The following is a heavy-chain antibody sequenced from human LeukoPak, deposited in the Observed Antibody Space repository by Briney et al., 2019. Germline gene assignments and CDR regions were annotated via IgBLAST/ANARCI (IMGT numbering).Heavy chain of an antibody. CDR2: FDPEDGET. CDR1: GYSFTSYG. J-gene: IGHJ6*02. V-gene: IGHV1-24*01. CDR3: ARQFDSGSSYGMDV. D-gene: IGHD1-26*01. Sequence: ASVKVSCKASGYSFTSYGISWVRQAPGKGLEWMGGFDPEDGETIYAQKFQGRVTMTEDTSTDTAYMELSSLRSEDTAVYYCARQFDSGSSYGMDVWGQGTTVTVSS.